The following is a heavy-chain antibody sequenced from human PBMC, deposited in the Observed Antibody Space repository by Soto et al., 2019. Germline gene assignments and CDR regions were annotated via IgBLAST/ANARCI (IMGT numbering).Heavy chain of an antibody. CDR2: IYYSGSK. D-gene: IGHD3-16*01. CDR1: GTAVSSGDYF. Sequence: SETLSLTCTVSGTAVSSGDYFWCWLRQSPRKRLGWTAYIYYSGSKNYDPSLKSRATISVDTYKSQVSLSLTSMTDAARALYYCARSPEFSSLGFDVWGQGTVVTVSS. CDR3: ARSPEFSSLGFDV. V-gene: IGHV4-61*08. J-gene: IGHJ6*02.